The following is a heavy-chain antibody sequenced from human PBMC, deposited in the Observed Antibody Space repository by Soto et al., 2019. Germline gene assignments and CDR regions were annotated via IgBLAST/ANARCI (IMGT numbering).Heavy chain of an antibody. J-gene: IGHJ1*01. Sequence: ASVKVSCKASGYTFTSYYMHWVRQAPGQGLEWMGIINPSGGSTSYAQKFQGRVTMTRDTSTSTVYMELSSLRSEDTAVYYCVRDDGGVGYCSGGSCYGEYFQHWGQGTLVTVSS. CDR1: GYTFTSYY. V-gene: IGHV1-46*01. CDR3: VRDDGGVGYCSGGSCYGEYFQH. CDR2: INPSGGST. D-gene: IGHD2-15*01.